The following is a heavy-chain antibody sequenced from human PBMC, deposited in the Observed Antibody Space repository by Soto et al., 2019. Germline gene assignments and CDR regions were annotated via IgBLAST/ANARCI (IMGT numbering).Heavy chain of an antibody. V-gene: IGHV1-69*04. CDR1: VYSFIIYA. J-gene: IGHJ6*02. CDR2: VIPILGIA. D-gene: IGHD3-10*01. Sequence: ASLSFSCKHSVYSFIIYAITSVRQAPGQRLEWMGRVIPILGIANYAQKFQGRVTITADRSTSTAYMELSSLRSEDTAVYYCARDGSGSYDPYYYYYGMDVWGQGTTVTVSS. CDR3: ARDGSGSYDPYYYYYGMDV.